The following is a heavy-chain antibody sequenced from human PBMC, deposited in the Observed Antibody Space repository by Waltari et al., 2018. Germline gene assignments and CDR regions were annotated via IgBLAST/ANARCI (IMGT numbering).Heavy chain of an antibody. Sequence: QVQLVPSGAEVKKPGSSVKVSCKASGGTFSSHAISWVRQAPGQGLEWMGGFTAIVGTANYAQKFQGRVTLASDESTSTAYMGLSRLRSAHTAVYYCAREYSSTSDAFDIWGQGTMVTVSS. CDR1: GGTFSSHA. CDR2: FTAIVGTA. D-gene: IGHD6-13*01. V-gene: IGHV1-69*01. J-gene: IGHJ3*02. CDR3: AREYSSTSDAFDI.